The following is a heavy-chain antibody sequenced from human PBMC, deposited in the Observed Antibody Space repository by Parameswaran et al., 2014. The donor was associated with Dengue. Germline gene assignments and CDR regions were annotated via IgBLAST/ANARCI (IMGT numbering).Heavy chain of an antibody. D-gene: IGHD3-10*01. J-gene: IGHJ3*02. Sequence: WVRQAPGQGLEWMGWISPSSGVTNSAQKFQGRVTMTRDTSISTAYMELRTLRSDDTAIYYCARDVEVVRGVDAFEIWGQGTMVTVSS. CDR2: ISPSSGVT. V-gene: IGHV1-2*02. CDR3: ARDVEVVRGVDAFEI.